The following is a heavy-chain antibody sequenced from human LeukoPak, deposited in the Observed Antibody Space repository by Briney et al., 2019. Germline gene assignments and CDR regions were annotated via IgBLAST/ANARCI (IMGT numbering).Heavy chain of an antibody. CDR1: GFTFSSYS. V-gene: IGHV3-21*01. J-gene: IGHJ5*02. Sequence: GGSLRLSCAASGFTFSSYSMNWVRQAPGKGLEWVSSISSSSSYIYYADSVKGRFTISRDNAKNSLYLQMNSLRAEDTAVSYCARERVAGPNWFDRWGQGTLVTVSS. CDR3: ARERVAGPNWFDR. D-gene: IGHD6-19*01. CDR2: ISSSSSYI.